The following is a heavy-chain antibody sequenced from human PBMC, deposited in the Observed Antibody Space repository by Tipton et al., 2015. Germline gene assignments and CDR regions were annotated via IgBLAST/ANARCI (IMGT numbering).Heavy chain of an antibody. D-gene: IGHD5-12*01. Sequence: SLRLSCAASEFTFSNYLMNWVRQAPGKGLEWVSSISMSSRYIYYGDSVKGRFTISRDNAKNALYLQMNTLRADDTAVYYCARDSYSASPYYYAMDVWGQGTTVTVSS. CDR3: ARDSYSASPYYYAMDV. CDR2: ISMSSRYI. J-gene: IGHJ6*02. CDR1: EFTFSNYL. V-gene: IGHV3-21*01.